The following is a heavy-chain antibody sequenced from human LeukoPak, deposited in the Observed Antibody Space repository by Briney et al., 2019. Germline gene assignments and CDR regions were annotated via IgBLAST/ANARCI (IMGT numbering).Heavy chain of an antibody. CDR1: GGSISSSSYY. CDR3: PLTVGDYFDY. V-gene: IGHV4-39*01. CDR2: IYYSGST. J-gene: IGHJ4*02. D-gene: IGHD2-15*01. Sequence: PSETLSLTCTVSGGSISSSSYYWGWIRQPPGKGLEGIGSIYYSGSTYYNPSLKSRVTISVDTSKNQFSLKLSSVTAADTAVYYCPLTVGDYFDYWGQGTLVTVSS.